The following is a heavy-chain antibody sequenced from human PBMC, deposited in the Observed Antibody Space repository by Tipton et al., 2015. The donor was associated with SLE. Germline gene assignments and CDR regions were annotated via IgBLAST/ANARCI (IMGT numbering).Heavy chain of an antibody. Sequence: SLRLSCEASGFTFSDYSMHWVRQAPDKGLAWVAYVRSDASTRYYGNSVKGRFTISRDNAKNSLYLQTNSVRAEDTALYYCAKDIGGGAYYYYGMDVWGQGTTVTASS. D-gene: IGHD3-16*01. J-gene: IGHJ6*02. CDR2: VRSDASTR. CDR3: AKDIGGGAYYYYGMDV. V-gene: IGHV3-30*02. CDR1: GFTFSDYS.